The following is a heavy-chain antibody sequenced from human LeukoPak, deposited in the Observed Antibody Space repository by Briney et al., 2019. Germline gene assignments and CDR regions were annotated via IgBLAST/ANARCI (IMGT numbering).Heavy chain of an antibody. D-gene: IGHD3-22*01. CDR2: IKQDGSEK. V-gene: IGHV3-7*01. Sequence: PRGSLRLSCAAAGFTFSNYAMSWVRQAPGKGLEWVANIKQDGSEKYYVDSVKGRFTISRDNAKNSLFLQMNNLRAEDTAVYYCARGATMIVEPWGQGTLVTVSS. J-gene: IGHJ5*02. CDR3: ARGATMIVEP. CDR1: GFTFSNYA.